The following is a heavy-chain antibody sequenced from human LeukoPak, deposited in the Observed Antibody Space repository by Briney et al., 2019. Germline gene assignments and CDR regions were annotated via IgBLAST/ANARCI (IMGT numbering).Heavy chain of an antibody. CDR2: IKQDGSEK. CDR3: ARGANWFDR. Sequence: GGSLRLSCAASGFTFSNYWMSWVRQAPGKGLEWVANIKQDGSEKYYVDSVRGRFTISRDNAKNSRYLQMNSLRAEDTAVYYCARGANWFDRWGQGTLVTVSS. V-gene: IGHV3-7*01. CDR1: GFTFSNYW. J-gene: IGHJ5*02.